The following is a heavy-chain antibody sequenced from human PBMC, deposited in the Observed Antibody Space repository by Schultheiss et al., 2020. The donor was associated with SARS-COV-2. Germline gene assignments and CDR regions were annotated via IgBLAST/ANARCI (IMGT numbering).Heavy chain of an antibody. Sequence: GGSLRLSCAVSGFTFSTYAMSWVRQAPGKGLEWVSSISSSGISTYYADSVKGRFTISRDNSKNTLNLQMNSLRAEDTAVYYCAKVGPTLGHFDYWGQGTLVTVSS. V-gene: IGHV3-23*01. J-gene: IGHJ4*02. CDR1: GFTFSTYA. CDR2: ISSSGIST. D-gene: IGHD6-6*01. CDR3: AKVGPTLGHFDY.